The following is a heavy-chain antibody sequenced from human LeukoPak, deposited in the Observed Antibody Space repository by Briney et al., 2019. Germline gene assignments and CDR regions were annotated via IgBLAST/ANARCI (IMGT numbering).Heavy chain of an antibody. Sequence: SVKVSCKASGGTFSSYAISWVRQAPGQGLGWMGGIIPIFGTANYAQKFQGRVTITADESTSTAYMELSSLRSEDTAVYYCARAGGAVAPDAFDIWGQGTMVTVSS. V-gene: IGHV1-69*13. CDR1: GGTFSSYA. CDR2: IIPIFGTA. CDR3: ARAGGAVAPDAFDI. J-gene: IGHJ3*02. D-gene: IGHD6-19*01.